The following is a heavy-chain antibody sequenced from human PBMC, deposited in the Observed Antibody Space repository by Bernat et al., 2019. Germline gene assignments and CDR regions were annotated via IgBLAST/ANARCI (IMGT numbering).Heavy chain of an antibody. CDR2: IIPILGIA. V-gene: IGHV1-69*04. D-gene: IGHD6-6*01. CDR1: GGTFSSYA. Sequence: QVQLVQSGAEVKKPGSSVKVSCKASGGTFSSYAISWVRQAPGQGLEWMGRIIPILGIANYAQKFQGRVTITADKSTSTAYMELSSLRSEDTAVYYGARAARPVVYYYGMDVWGQGTTVTVSS. CDR3: ARAARPVVYYYGMDV. J-gene: IGHJ6*02.